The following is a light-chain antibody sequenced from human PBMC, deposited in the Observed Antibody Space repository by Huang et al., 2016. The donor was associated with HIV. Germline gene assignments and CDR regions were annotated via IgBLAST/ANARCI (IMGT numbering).Light chain of an antibody. V-gene: IGKV3-15*01. CDR2: DAS. Sequence: EIVMTQSPATMSVSPGERATLSCRASQSISSALAWYQTQPGQAPRLLIYDASTRPGGIPARFSGSGSGTEFTLTISSLQSEDFAVYYCQQYSSRQYSFGQGTKLEIK. J-gene: IGKJ2*01. CDR3: QQYSSRQYS. CDR1: QSISSA.